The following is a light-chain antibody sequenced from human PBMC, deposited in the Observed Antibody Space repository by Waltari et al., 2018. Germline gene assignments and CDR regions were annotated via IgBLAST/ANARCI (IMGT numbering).Light chain of an antibody. CDR1: SHRRYY. V-gene: IGLV3-19*01. CDR2: ANN. Sequence: SSELTQAPAVSVALGQTVRIPCQGDSHRRYYASWYQQRPGQAPVLVIYANNNRPSGIPDRFSGSSSGNTASLTITGAQAEDEADYYCNSRDSSGNHPRLFGGGTKLTVL. J-gene: IGLJ2*01. CDR3: NSRDSSGNHPRL.